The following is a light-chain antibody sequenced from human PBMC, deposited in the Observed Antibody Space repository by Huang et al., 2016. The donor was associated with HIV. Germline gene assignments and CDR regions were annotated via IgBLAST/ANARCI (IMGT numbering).Light chain of an antibody. J-gene: IGKJ3*01. Sequence: DIQMTQSPSSLSASVGDRVTITCRASQGIANYLALYQQKPGKVPKLVIYAASTFQSGVPSRFSGSGSGTDFTLTISSLQPEDVATYYCQKYHSAPFTFGHGTKVDIK. V-gene: IGKV1-27*01. CDR3: QKYHSAPFT. CDR1: QGIANY. CDR2: AAS.